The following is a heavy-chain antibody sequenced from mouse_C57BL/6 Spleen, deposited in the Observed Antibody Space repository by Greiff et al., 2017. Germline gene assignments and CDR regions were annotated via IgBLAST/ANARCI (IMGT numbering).Heavy chain of an antibody. CDR1: GYTFTSYW. Sequence: QVQLQQPGAELVKPGASVKMSCKASGYTFTSYWITWVKQRPEQGLEWIGDIYPGSGSTNYNEKFKSKATLTVDTSSSTAYMQLSSLTSEDSAVYYCSRVTTRYSMDYWGQGTSVTVSS. V-gene: IGHV1-55*01. CDR3: SRVTTRYSMDY. J-gene: IGHJ4*01. D-gene: IGHD2-2*01. CDR2: IYPGSGST.